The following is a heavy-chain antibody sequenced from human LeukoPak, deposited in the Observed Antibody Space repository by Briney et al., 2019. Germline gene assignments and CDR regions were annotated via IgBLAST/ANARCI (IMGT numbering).Heavy chain of an antibody. CDR1: GFTFSSYW. J-gene: IGHJ4*02. CDR2: IKQDRSEK. V-gene: IGHV3-7*01. D-gene: IGHD3-3*01. CDR3: ATLYYDFCSGYQNFDY. Sequence: GGSLRLSCAASGFTFSSYWMSWVRQAPGKGLEWVANIKQDRSEKYYVDSVKGRFTISRDNAKNSLYLQMNSLRAEDTAVYYCATLYYDFCSGYQNFDYWGQGTLVTVSS.